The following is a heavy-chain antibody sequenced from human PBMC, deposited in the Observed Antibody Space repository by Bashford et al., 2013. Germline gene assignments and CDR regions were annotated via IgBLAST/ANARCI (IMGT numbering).Heavy chain of an antibody. CDR2: INPNSGGT. D-gene: IGHD6-13*01. CDR3: ARVGAAAGPNDAFDI. CDR1: GYTFTGYY. Sequence: ASVKVSCKASGYTFTGYYMHWVRQAPGQGLEWMGWINPNSGGTNYAQKFQGWVTMTRDTSISTAYMELSRLRSDDTAVYYCARVGAAAGPNDAFDIVGPRDKWSPSPQ. J-gene: IGHJ3*02. V-gene: IGHV1-2*04.